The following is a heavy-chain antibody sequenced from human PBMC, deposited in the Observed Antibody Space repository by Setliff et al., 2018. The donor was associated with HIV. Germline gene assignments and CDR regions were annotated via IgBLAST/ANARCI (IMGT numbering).Heavy chain of an antibody. V-gene: IGHV5-51*01. D-gene: IGHD2-8*01. CDR1: GYSFSNYW. CDR3: ARHCNSGSCYKGNGHYGMDV. Sequence: PGESLKISCKGSGYSFSNYWIGWVRQMPGKGLEWMGIIYPGDSDTRYGPSFQGRVTISADKSISTAYLQWSSLEASDTAMYYCARHCNSGSCYKGNGHYGMDVWGQGTTVTVSS. CDR2: IYPGDSDT. J-gene: IGHJ6*02.